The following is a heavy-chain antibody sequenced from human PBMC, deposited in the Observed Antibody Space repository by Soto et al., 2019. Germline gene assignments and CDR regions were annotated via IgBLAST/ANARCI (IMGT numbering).Heavy chain of an antibody. Sequence: ASETLSLTCTVSGGSISRYYWSWIRRPPGKGLEWIGYIYNSGSTHSNPSLQSGVTISVDTSKNQFSLKLSSVTAADTGIYYCARARITMVREVIKYNMDVWGQGTTVTVSS. J-gene: IGHJ6*02. D-gene: IGHD3-10*01. V-gene: IGHV4-59*01. CDR2: IYNSGST. CDR1: GGSISRYY. CDR3: ARARITMVREVIKYNMDV.